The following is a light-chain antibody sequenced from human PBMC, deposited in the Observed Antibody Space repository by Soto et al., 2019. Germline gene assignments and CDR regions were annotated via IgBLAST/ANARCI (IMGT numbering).Light chain of an antibody. CDR1: QSVSSSY. V-gene: IGKV3-20*01. CDR3: QQYGNSPQT. CDR2: GAS. Sequence: EIVLTQSPGTLSLSPGERATLSCRASQSVSSSYLAWYQQKPGQPPRLLIYGASSRATGIPDRFSGSGSGTDFTLTIARLEPGDFAVYYCQQYGNSPQTFGQGTKVDIK. J-gene: IGKJ1*01.